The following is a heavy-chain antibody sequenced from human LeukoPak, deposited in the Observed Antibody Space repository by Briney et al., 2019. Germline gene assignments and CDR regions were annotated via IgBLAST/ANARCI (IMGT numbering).Heavy chain of an antibody. CDR2: FDPEDGET. CDR3: ATDLNGSYFFDY. V-gene: IGHV1-24*01. J-gene: IGHJ4*02. D-gene: IGHD1-26*01. CDR1: GYTLTELS. Sequence: ASVKVSCKVSGYTLTELSMHWVRQAPGKGLEWMGGFDPEDGETIYAQKFQGRVTMTEDTSTDTAYMELSSLRSEDTAVYYCATDLNGSYFFDYWGQGTLVTVSS.